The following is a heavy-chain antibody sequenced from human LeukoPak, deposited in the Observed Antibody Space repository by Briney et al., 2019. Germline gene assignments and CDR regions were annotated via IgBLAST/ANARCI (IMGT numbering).Heavy chain of an antibody. D-gene: IGHD3-10*01. CDR3: ARAIIMVRGVDY. CDR1: GYTFTGYY. Sequence: ASVKVSCKASGYTFTGYYMRWVRQAPGQGLEWMGWINPNTGGTNYAQKFQGRVTMTRDTSISTAYMELSRLRSDDTAVYYCARAIIMVRGVDYWGQETLVTVSS. J-gene: IGHJ4*02. V-gene: IGHV1-2*02. CDR2: INPNTGGT.